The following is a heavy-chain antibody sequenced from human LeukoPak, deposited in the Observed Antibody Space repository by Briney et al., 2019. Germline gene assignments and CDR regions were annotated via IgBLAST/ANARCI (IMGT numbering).Heavy chain of an antibody. CDR2: ISGSGGST. CDR3: AKERYSSSWYVLGWFDP. V-gene: IGHV3-23*01. Sequence: PGGSLRLSCAASGFTFSSYAMSWVRQAPGKGLEWVSAISGSGGSTYYADSVKGRFTISRDNSKNTLYLQMNSLRAEDTAVYYCAKERYSSSWYVLGWFDPWGQGTLVTVSS. D-gene: IGHD6-13*01. J-gene: IGHJ5*02. CDR1: GFTFSSYA.